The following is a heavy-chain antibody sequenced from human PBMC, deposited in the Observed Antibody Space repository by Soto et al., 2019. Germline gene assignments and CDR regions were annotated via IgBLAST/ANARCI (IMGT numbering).Heavy chain of an antibody. Sequence: SVKVSCKASGGTFSSYAISWVRQAPGQGLEWMGGIIPIFGTANYAQKFRGRVTITADESTSTAYMELSSLRSEDTAVYYCARGRASRPYYYYYGMDVWGQGTTVTVYS. CDR1: GGTFSSYA. J-gene: IGHJ6*02. CDR2: IIPIFGTA. CDR3: ARGRASRPYYYYYGMDV. V-gene: IGHV1-69*13.